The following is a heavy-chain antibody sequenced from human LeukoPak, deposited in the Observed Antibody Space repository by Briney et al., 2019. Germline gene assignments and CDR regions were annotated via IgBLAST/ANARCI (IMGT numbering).Heavy chain of an antibody. CDR1: GGTFSSYA. V-gene: IGHV1-69*06. J-gene: IGHJ4*02. CDR3: GRFVDTAMVTSDY. D-gene: IGHD5-18*01. CDR2: IIPIFGTA. Sequence: GASVKVSCKASGGTFSSYAISWVRQAPGQGLEWMGGIIPIFGTANYAQKFQGRVTITADKSTSTAYMELSSPRSEDTAVYYCGRFVDTAMVTSDYWGQGTLVTVSS.